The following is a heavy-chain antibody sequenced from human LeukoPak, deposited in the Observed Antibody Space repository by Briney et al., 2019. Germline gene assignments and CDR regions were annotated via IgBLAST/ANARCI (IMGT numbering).Heavy chain of an antibody. D-gene: IGHD3-10*01. V-gene: IGHV5-51*01. CDR3: ARLNYGSGLVGDAFDI. Sequence: PGGSLRLSCKGSKYSFSIYWIAWVRQMPGKGLEWMGLIYPDDSRTRYSPSFQGQVTISADESINTAYLHWSSLRASDTAMYYCARLNYGSGLVGDAFDIWGQGTMVTVSS. J-gene: IGHJ3*02. CDR1: KYSFSIYW. CDR2: IYPDDSRT.